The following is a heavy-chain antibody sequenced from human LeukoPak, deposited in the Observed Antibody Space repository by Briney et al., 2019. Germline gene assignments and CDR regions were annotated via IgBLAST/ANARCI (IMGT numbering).Heavy chain of an antibody. D-gene: IGHD2-2*02. J-gene: IGHJ4*02. CDR1: GFTFSSYS. Sequence: TGGSLRLSCAASGFTFSSYSMNWVRQTQEKGLGWVANIKPDGSEKYYLDSVKGRFTISRDNAKNSLYLQMNSLRAEDTAVYYCASEPEATAILNYWGQGTLVTVSS. CDR2: IKPDGSEK. V-gene: IGHV3-7*01. CDR3: ASEPEATAILNY.